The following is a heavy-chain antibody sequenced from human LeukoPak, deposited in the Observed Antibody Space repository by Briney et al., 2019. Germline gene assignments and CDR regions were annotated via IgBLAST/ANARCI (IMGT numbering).Heavy chain of an antibody. V-gene: IGHV4-39*07. CDR2: IYYGGIT. CDR1: GDSISSSNYY. D-gene: IGHD3-22*01. CDR3: ARDDYDSTSFYYQGD. J-gene: IGHJ4*02. Sequence: PSETLSLTCTVSGDSISSSNYYWGWIRQPPGKGLEWIGSIYYGGITYYNPSLKSRVTISVDTSKNQFSLKLSSVTAADTAFYYCARDDYDSTSFYYQGDWGQGTLVTVSS.